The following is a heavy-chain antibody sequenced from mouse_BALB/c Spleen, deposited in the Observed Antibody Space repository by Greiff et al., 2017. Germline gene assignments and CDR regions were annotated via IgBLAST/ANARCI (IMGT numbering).Heavy chain of an antibody. D-gene: IGHD5-2*01. V-gene: IGHV5-6-5*01. CDR1: GFTFSSYA. J-gene: IGHJ1*01. CDR3: ARGNILAGWYFDV. Sequence: EVKLVESGGGLVKPGGSLKLSCAASGFTFSSYAMSWVRQTPEKRLEWVASISSGGSTYYPDSVKGRFTISRDNARNILYLQMSSLRSEDTAMYYCARGNILAGWYFDVWGAGTTVTVSS. CDR2: ISSGGST.